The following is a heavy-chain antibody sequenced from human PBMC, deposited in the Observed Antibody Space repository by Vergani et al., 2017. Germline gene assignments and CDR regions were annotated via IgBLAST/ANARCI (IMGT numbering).Heavy chain of an antibody. CDR3: ARELRLGELVDY. D-gene: IGHD3-16*01. CDR1: GYTFTSYY. V-gene: IGHV1-46*01. Sequence: QVQLVQSGAEVKKPGASVKVSCKACGYTFTSYYMHWVRQAPGQGIEWMGIINPSGGSTSYAQKVQGRVTMTRDTSTSTVYMELSSLRSEDTAVYYCARELRLGELVDYWGQGTLVTVSS. J-gene: IGHJ4*02. CDR2: INPSGGST.